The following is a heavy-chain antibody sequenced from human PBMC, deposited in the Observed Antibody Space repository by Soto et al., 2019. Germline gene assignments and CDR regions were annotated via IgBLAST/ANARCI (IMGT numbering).Heavy chain of an antibody. D-gene: IGHD3-22*01. CDR2: INSDGSST. V-gene: IGHV3-74*01. J-gene: IGHJ4*02. CDR3: ALVYYYDSSGYFLLPDY. Sequence: EVQLVESGGGLVQPGGSLRLSCAASGFTFSSYWMHWVRQAPGKGLVWVSRINSDGSSTSYADSVKGRFTISRDNAKNTLYLQMNSIRAVDTAVYYCALVYYYDSSGYFLLPDYWGQGTLVTVSS. CDR1: GFTFSSYW.